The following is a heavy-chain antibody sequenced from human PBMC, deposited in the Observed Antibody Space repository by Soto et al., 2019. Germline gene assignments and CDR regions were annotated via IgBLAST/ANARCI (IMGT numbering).Heavy chain of an antibody. V-gene: IGHV1-3*01. CDR1: GYTFTSYA. J-gene: IGHJ3*02. CDR3: AIGYCSGGSYDSIWNFGAFDI. D-gene: IGHD2-15*01. CDR2: INAGNGNT. Sequence: ASVKVSCKASGYTFTSYAMHWVRQAPGQRLEWMGWINAGNGNTKYSQKFQGRVTVTRDTSASTAYMELSSLRSEDTAVYYCAIGYCSGGSYDSIWNFGAFDIWGQGTMVTVSS.